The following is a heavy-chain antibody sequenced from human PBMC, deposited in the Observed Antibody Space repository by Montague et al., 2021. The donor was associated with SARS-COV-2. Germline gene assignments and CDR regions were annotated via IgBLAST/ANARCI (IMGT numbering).Heavy chain of an antibody. CDR1: GFPFSSYA. J-gene: IGHJ5*02. V-gene: IGHV3-23*03. CDR3: AKGGCSGGSCYLYNWFDP. D-gene: IGHD2-15*01. Sequence: SLRLSCAASGFPFSSYAMSWVRQAPGKGLEWVSVIYSGYPNTYYADSVKGRFTISRDNSKNTLYLQMNSLRAEDTAVYYCAKGGCSGGSCYLYNWFDPWGQGTLVTVSS. CDR2: IYSGYPNT.